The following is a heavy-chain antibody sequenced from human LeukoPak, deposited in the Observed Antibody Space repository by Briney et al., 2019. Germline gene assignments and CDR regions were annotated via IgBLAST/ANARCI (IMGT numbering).Heavy chain of an antibody. CDR1: GYTFTGYY. CDR2: INPNSGGT. CDR3: ARDYYDFWSGSFDY. V-gene: IGHV1-2*02. D-gene: IGHD3-3*01. J-gene: IGHJ4*02. Sequence: GASVKVSCKASGYTFTGYYMHWVRQAPGQGLEWMGWINPNSGGTNYAQKFQGRVTMTRDTSISTAYMELSRLRSDDTAVYYCARDYYDFWSGSFDYWGQGTLVTVSS.